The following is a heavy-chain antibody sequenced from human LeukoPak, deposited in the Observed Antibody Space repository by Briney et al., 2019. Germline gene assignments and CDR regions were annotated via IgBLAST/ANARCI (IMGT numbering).Heavy chain of an antibody. CDR2: ISGSGGST. J-gene: IGHJ4*02. CDR3: AKGRDWYDSSGYYY. D-gene: IGHD3-22*01. CDR1: GFTFSSYA. Sequence: PGGSLRLSCAASGFTFSSYAMSWVRQAPGKGLEWVSAISGSGGSTYYADSVKGWFTISRGNSKNTLYLQMNSLRAEDTAVYYCAKGRDWYDSSGYYYWGQGTLVTVSS. V-gene: IGHV3-23*01.